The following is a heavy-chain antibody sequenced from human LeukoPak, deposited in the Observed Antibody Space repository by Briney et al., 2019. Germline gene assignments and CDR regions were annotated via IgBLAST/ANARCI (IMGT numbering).Heavy chain of an antibody. J-gene: IGHJ4*02. D-gene: IGHD4-17*01. V-gene: IGHV4-39*01. Sequence: PSETLSLTCTVSGGSISSSSYYWGWIRQPPGKGLEWIGSIYYSGSTYYNPSLKSRVTISVDTSKNQFSLKLSSVTAADTAVYYCARRTSGDYVFDYWGQGTLVTVSS. CDR3: ARRTSGDYVFDY. CDR1: GGSISSSSYY. CDR2: IYYSGST.